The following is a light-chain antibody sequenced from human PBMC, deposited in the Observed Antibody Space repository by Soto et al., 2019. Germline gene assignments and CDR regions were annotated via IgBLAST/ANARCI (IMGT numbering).Light chain of an antibody. Sequence: QSALTQPPSASWSPGQSVTISCTGTSSDVGCYNYVSWYQQHPGKAPKLMIYEVRNRLSGVSNRFSGSKSGNTVSLTISVLQSEDEADYYCTSYTPTGALVFGSGTKVTVL. J-gene: IGLJ6*01. CDR2: EVR. CDR1: SSDVGCYNY. CDR3: TSYTPTGALV. V-gene: IGLV2-14*03.